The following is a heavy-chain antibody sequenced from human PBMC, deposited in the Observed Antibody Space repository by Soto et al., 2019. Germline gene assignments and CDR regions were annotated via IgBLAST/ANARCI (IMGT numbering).Heavy chain of an antibody. CDR2: INSDGTTT. Sequence: EVQLVESGGGLVQPGGSLRLSCAASGFTFSRNWMHWVRQAPGKGLVWLSRINSDGTTTTYADSVKGRFTISRDKSKNKLDLQINNLRADDTAVYYCATVGSGSYNWFDPWGQGTLFTVSS. CDR3: ATVGSGSYNWFDP. J-gene: IGHJ5*02. D-gene: IGHD3-10*01. V-gene: IGHV3-74*01. CDR1: GFTFSRNW.